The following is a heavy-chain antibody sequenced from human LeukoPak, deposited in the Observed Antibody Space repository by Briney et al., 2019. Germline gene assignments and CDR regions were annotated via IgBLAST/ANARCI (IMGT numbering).Heavy chain of an antibody. V-gene: IGHV1-3*01. Sequence: ASVKVSCKASGYTFTSYAMHWVRQAPGQRLEWMGWINAGNGNTKYSQKFQGRVTITRDTSASTAYMELSSLRSEDTAVYYCAGSLRNYYYYYGMDVWGQGTTVTVSS. CDR3: AGSLRNYYYYYGMDV. CDR2: INAGNGNT. J-gene: IGHJ6*02. D-gene: IGHD3-10*01. CDR1: GYTFTSYA.